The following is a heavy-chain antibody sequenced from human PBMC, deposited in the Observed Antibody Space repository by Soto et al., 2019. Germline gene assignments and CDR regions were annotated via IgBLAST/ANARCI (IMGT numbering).Heavy chain of an antibody. CDR2: IYYGGST. CDR1: GGSISNGDYY. CDR3: VRDRLEEDYNLLDY. J-gene: IGHJ4*02. D-gene: IGHD3-10*01. Sequence: QVQLQESGPGLVKPSQTLSLTCTVSGGSISNGDYYWTWVRQPPGKGLEWIGFIYYGGSTSYNPSLKSRITISVDTSKNQFSLRLNSVTAADTAVYYCVRDRLEEDYNLLDYWGQGTLVTVSS. V-gene: IGHV4-30-4*01.